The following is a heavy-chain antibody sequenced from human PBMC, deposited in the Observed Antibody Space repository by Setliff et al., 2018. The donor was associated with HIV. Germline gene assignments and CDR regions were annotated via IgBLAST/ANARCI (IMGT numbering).Heavy chain of an antibody. CDR2: ISGSGSST. J-gene: IGHJ4*02. V-gene: IGHV3-23*01. D-gene: IGHD3-22*01. CDR3: AKASRGEYYDNSGFFVTYFDN. Sequence: GESLKISCTASGFSFSSYAMSWVRQAPGKGLEWVSGISGSGSSTYYADSVKGRSTISRDNSGDTLYLHMNNLRADDTAVYYCAKASRGEYYDNSGFFVTYFDNWGQGKLVTVSS. CDR1: GFSFSSYA.